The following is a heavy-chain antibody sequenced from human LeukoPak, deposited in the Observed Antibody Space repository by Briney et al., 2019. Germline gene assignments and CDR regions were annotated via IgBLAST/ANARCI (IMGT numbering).Heavy chain of an antibody. Sequence: GASVKVSCTASGYTFTNYGISWVRQAPGQGLEWMGWISAYSGNTNYAQKFQGRVTMTTDTSTSTAYMELRSLRSDDTAVYYCAREAHYGGNQLLYWGQGTLVTVSS. J-gene: IGHJ4*02. CDR2: ISAYSGNT. CDR1: GYTFTNYG. CDR3: AREAHYGGNQLLY. D-gene: IGHD4-23*01. V-gene: IGHV1-18*01.